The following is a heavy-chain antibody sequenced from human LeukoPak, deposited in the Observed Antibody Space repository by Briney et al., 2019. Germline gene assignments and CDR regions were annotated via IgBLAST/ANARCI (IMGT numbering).Heavy chain of an antibody. J-gene: IGHJ6*03. CDR2: IYYSGST. CDR1: GGSISSGGYS. Sequence: PSETLSLTCAVSGGSISSGGYSWSWTRQPPGKGLEWIGYIYYSGSTYYNPSLKSRVTISVDTSKNQFSLKLSSVTAADTAVYYCARVGHEWYYYYMDVWGKGTTVTVSS. CDR3: ARVGHEWYYYYMDV. D-gene: IGHD1-26*01. V-gene: IGHV4-30-4*07.